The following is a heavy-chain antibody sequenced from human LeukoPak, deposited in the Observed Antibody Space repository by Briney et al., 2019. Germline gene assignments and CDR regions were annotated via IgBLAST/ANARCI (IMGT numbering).Heavy chain of an antibody. J-gene: IGHJ4*02. CDR1: GGSFSGYY. CDR3: ARGRRLKEVVAAHLDY. V-gene: IGHV4-34*01. Sequence: PSETLSLTCAVYGGSFSGYYWSWIRQPPGKGLEWIGEINHSGSTNYNPSLKSRVTISVDTSKNQFSLKLSSVTAADTAVYYCARGRRLKEVVAAHLDYWGQGTLVTVSS. D-gene: IGHD2-15*01. CDR2: INHSGST.